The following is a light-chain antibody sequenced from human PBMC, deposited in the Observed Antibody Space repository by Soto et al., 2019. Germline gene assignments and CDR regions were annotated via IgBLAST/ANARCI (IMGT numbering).Light chain of an antibody. J-gene: IGLJ2*01. CDR1: SGHSSFA. Sequence: QAVVTQSPSASASLGASVKVTCTLSSGHSSFAIAWHQQQPEKGPRYLMTLNSDGSHRKGDGIPDRFSGSSSGAERYLTISSLQSEDEGDYYCQTWGNGIRVFGGGTKLTVL. V-gene: IGLV4-69*01. CDR2: LNSDGSH. CDR3: QTWGNGIRV.